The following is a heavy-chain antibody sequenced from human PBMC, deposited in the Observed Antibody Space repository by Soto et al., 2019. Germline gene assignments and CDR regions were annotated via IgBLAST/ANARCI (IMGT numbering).Heavy chain of an antibody. J-gene: IGHJ6*02. Sequence: LRLSCAASGFTFSRYAMHWVRQAPGKGLEWVAVIWYDGSVKYYADSVKGRFTVSRDNSKSTLYLQMNSLRADDTAVYYCAKEIKPSGMDVWGQGTTVTVSS. V-gene: IGHV3-33*06. CDR1: GFTFSRYA. CDR3: AKEIKPSGMDV. CDR2: IWYDGSVK.